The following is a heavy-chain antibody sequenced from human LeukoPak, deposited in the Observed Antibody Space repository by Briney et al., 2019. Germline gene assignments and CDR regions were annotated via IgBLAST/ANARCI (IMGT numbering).Heavy chain of an antibody. CDR1: GYTFTGYY. Sequence: GASVKVSCKASGYTFTGYYMHWVRQAPGQGLEWMGWINPNSGGTNYAQKFQGRVTMTRDTSISTAYMELSRLRSDDTAVYYCARDKAAANGEYYFDYWGQGTLVTVSS. CDR2: INPNSGGT. J-gene: IGHJ4*02. CDR3: ARDKAAANGEYYFDY. D-gene: IGHD6-13*01. V-gene: IGHV1-2*02.